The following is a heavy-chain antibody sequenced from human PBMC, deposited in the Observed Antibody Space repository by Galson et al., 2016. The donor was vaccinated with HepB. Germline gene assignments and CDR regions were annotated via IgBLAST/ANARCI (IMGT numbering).Heavy chain of an antibody. Sequence: SVKVSCKASGGSFSDATISWVRQAPGQGLEWVGGIIPMLGTPNYAQKFEARVTMTADESTSTTYMELHSLTSEDTAVYYCASTHRFGQVWCFDLWGQGTQVTVSS. J-gene: IGHJ5*02. CDR1: GGSFSDAT. D-gene: IGHD3-10*01. CDR3: ASTHRFGQVWCFDL. V-gene: IGHV1-69*13. CDR2: IIPMLGTP.